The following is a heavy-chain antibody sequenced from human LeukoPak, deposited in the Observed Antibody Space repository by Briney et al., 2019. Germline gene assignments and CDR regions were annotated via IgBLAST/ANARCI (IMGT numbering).Heavy chain of an antibody. J-gene: IGHJ5*02. CDR1: GFTFSSSE. Sequence: PGGSLRLSCAASGFTFSSSEMNWVRQAPGKGLEWVSYISSSGSTIYYADSVKGRFTISRDNAKNSLYLQMNSLRAEDTAVYYCAAGLIVPAAIHQDWFDPWGQGTLVTVSS. D-gene: IGHD2-2*01. CDR2: ISSSGSTI. CDR3: AAGLIVPAAIHQDWFDP. V-gene: IGHV3-48*03.